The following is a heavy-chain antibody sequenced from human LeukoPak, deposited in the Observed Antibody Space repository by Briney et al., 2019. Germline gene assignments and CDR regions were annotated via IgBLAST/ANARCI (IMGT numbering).Heavy chain of an antibody. Sequence: SETLSLTCTVSGGSISSYYWSWLRQPAGKGLEWIGRIYTSGSTNYNPSLKSRVTMSVDTSKNQFSLKLSSVTAADTAVYYCARDTVAGAGILYWFDPWGQGTLVTVSS. V-gene: IGHV4-4*07. J-gene: IGHJ5*02. CDR2: IYTSGST. CDR3: ARDTVAGAGILYWFDP. CDR1: GGSISSYY. D-gene: IGHD6-19*01.